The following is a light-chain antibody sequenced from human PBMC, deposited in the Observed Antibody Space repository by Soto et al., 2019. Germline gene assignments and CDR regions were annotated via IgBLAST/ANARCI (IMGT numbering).Light chain of an antibody. V-gene: IGKV3-20*01. CDR1: QSVSSSY. CDR2: GAS. CDR3: QQYGSSPLYT. J-gene: IGKJ2*01. Sequence: EIVLTQSPGTLSLSPGERATLSCRASQSVSSSYLAWYQQKPGQAPRLLIYGASSRATGIPDRFSGSGSGTAFTLPISRLEHEDFAVYYCQQYGSSPLYTFGQGTKLEIK.